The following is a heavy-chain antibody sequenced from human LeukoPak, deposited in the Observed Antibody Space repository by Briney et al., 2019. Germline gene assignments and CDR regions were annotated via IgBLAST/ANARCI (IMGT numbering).Heavy chain of an antibody. V-gene: IGHV3-7*01. Sequence: GGSLRLSCAASGFTFSSYWMSWVRQAPGKVLEWVANIKQDGSEKYYVDSVKGRFTISRDNAKNSLYLQMNSLRAEDTAVYYCVGSSGWYRAWDYWGQGTLVTVSS. CDR1: GFTFSSYW. D-gene: IGHD6-19*01. CDR3: VGSSGWYRAWDY. CDR2: IKQDGSEK. J-gene: IGHJ4*02.